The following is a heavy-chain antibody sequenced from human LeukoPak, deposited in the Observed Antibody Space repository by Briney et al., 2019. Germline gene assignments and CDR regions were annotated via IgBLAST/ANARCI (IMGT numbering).Heavy chain of an antibody. CDR1: GFTFSSYA. CDR2: ISGSGGST. J-gene: IGHJ5*02. V-gene: IGHV3-23*01. D-gene: IGHD3-10*01. Sequence: PGGSLRLSCAASGFTFSSYAMSWVRQAPGKGLEWVSAISGSGGSTYYADSVKGRFTISRDNSKNTLYLQMNSLRAEDTAVYYCAKDREHYGSGSYYNWFDPWGQGTLVTVSS. CDR3: AKDREHYGSGSYYNWFDP.